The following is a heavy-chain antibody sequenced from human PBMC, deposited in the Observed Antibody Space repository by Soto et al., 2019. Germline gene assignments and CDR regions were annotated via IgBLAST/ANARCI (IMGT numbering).Heavy chain of an antibody. D-gene: IGHD3-10*01. V-gene: IGHV4-30-2*01. Sequence: PSETLSLTCAVSGAATVTCGYSWSWMRQPPGEGLQWIGYMYHTGSANYNPSLKGRVTMSFDTSTNDFSLKLTSVTAADTAVHFCARLKGTRYFDFWGPGVLVTVS. CDR3: ARLKGTRYFDF. CDR2: MYHTGSA. CDR1: GAATVTCGYS. J-gene: IGHJ4*02.